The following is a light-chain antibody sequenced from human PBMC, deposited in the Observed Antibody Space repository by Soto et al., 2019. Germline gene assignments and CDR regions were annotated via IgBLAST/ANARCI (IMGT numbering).Light chain of an antibody. V-gene: IGLV2-11*01. J-gene: IGLJ1*01. CDR1: SSDVGVYNS. CDR2: DVS. CDR3: CSYAGSYTCG. Sequence: QSVLTQPRSVSGSPGQSVTISCTGTSSDVGVYNSVSWYQQYPGKAPKIMIYDVSKRPSGVPDRFSGSKSDNTASLTISGLQAEDEADYYFCSYAGSYTCGFGTGTKAPS.